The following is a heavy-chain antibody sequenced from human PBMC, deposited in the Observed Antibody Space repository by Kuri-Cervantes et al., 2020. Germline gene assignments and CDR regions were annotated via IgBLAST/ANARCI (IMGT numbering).Heavy chain of an antibody. CDR1: GHTFTSYG. CDR2: ISAYNGNT. J-gene: IGHJ6*03. Sequence: ASVKVSCKASGHTFTSYGISWVRQAPGQGLEWMGWISAYNGNTNYAQKLQGRVTMTTDTSTSTAYMELRSLRSDDTAVYYCARGPGFGVVIMPTHYMDVWGKGTTVTVSS. CDR3: ARGPGFGVVIMPTHYMDV. D-gene: IGHD3-3*01. V-gene: IGHV1-18*01.